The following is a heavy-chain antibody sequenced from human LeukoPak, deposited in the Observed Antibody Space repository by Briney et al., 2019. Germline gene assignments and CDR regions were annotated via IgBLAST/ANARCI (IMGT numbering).Heavy chain of an antibody. V-gene: IGHV1-2*02. CDR1: GYTFTGYY. J-gene: IGHJ4*02. CDR2: INPNSGGT. D-gene: IGHD4-23*01. Sequence: VASVKVSCKASGYTFTGYYMHWVRQAPGQGLEWMGWINPNSGGTNYARKFQGRVTMTRDTSISTAYMELSSLRSEDTAVYYCARDQKVVTIWGQGTLVTVSS. CDR3: ARDQKVVTI.